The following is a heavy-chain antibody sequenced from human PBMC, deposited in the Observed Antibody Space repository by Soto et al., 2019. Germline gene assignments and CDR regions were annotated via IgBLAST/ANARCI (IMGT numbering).Heavy chain of an antibody. Sequence: TLSLTCAVSGGSISSGGYSWSWIRQPPGKGLEWIGYIYHSGSTYYNPSLKSRVTISVDRSKNQFSLKLSSVTAADTAVYYCARYGDWPYYYGMDVWGQGTTVTVSS. V-gene: IGHV4-30-2*01. CDR1: GGSISSGGYS. CDR3: ARYGDWPYYYGMDV. J-gene: IGHJ6*02. CDR2: IYHSGST. D-gene: IGHD4-17*01.